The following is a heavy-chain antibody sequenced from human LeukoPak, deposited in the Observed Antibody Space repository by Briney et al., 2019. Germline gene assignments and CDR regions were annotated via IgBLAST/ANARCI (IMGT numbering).Heavy chain of an antibody. CDR2: INPNSGGT. D-gene: IGHD2-2*01. J-gene: IGHJ4*01. CDR1: GYTFTGYY. V-gene: IGHV1-2*02. CDR3: AREVSIVVGGYFDY. Sequence: ASVKVSCKASGYTFTGYYMHWVRQAPGQGLEWMGWINPNSGGTNYAQKFQGRVTMTRDTSISTAYMELSRLRSDDTAVYYCAREVSIVVGGYFDYWGQGTLVTVSS.